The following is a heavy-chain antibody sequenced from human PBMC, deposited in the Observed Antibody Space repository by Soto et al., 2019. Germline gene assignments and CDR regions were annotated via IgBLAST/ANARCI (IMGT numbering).Heavy chain of an antibody. D-gene: IGHD3-10*01. J-gene: IGHJ6*02. CDR1: GVTFSNAA. Sequence: VQVVQSEAEAKQPGSSVKLSCKVSGVTFSNAAFSWVRQAPGQGLEWMGGIIPIFGGAKYAQKFQARVKITADEMTDIFNMKVTILKMDDTAFYFWARDGEYRHQAGPPEYFGMDVGGQGTTVPVSS. V-gene: IGHV1-69*01. CDR3: ARDGEYRHQAGPPEYFGMDV. CDR2: IIPIFGGA.